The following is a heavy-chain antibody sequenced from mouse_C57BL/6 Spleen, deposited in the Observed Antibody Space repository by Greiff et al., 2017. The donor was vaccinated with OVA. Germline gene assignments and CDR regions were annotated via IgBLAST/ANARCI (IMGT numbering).Heavy chain of an antibody. Sequence: EVMLVESGEGLVKPGGSLKLSCAASGFTFSSYAMSWVRQTPEKRLEWVAYISSGGDYIYYADTVKGRFTISRDNARNTLYLQMSSLKSEDTAMYYCTRGTAQATGYFDYWGQGTTLTVSS. CDR3: TRGTAQATGYFDY. CDR1: GFTFSSYA. CDR2: ISSGGDYI. D-gene: IGHD3-2*02. V-gene: IGHV5-9-1*02. J-gene: IGHJ2*01.